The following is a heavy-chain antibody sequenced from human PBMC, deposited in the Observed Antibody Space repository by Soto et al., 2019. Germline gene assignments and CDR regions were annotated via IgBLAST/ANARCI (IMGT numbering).Heavy chain of an antibody. D-gene: IGHD3-9*01. V-gene: IGHV4-39*01. CDR3: ARLEGLATISYYFDL. Sequence: QLQLQESGPGLVKPSETLSLTCIVSGGSVSSSNYYWGWVRQSPGKGLEWIGSIYYSGNTYYNPSLERRVTISVDKSNNEFSLKVFSVTAADTAVYYCARLEGLATISYYFDLWGQGSLVTVSS. J-gene: IGHJ4*02. CDR1: GGSVSSSNYY. CDR2: IYYSGNT.